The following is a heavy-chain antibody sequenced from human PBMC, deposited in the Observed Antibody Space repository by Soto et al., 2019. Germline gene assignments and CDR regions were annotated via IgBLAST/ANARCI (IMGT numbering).Heavy chain of an antibody. D-gene: IGHD6-6*01. Sequence: SETLSLTCTVSGGSISSGGYYWTWIRQHPGKGLEWIGYNYYSGITYYNPSLKSRVTISLDTSKNQFSLKLSSVTAADTAVYYCAAARRAFYYYYYGMDVWGQGTTVTVSS. V-gene: IGHV4-31*03. CDR1: GGSISSGGYY. CDR2: NYYSGIT. CDR3: AAARRAFYYYYYGMDV. J-gene: IGHJ6*02.